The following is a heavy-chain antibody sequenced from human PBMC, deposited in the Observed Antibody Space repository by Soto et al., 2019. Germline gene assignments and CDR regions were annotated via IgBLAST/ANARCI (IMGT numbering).Heavy chain of an antibody. CDR2: IKDGGST. D-gene: IGHD2-15*01. V-gene: IGHV4-34*01. J-gene: IGHJ4*02. CDR3: ARGQEGVVATH. CDR1: GGSFTGYY. Sequence: QVQLQQWGAGLLKPSETLSLTCAVNGGSFTGYYWSWVRQPPGKGLEWIGEIKDGGSTNYSPSLRSRVTRSADTSKKKFSLKMTSVTAADTAVYYCARGQEGVVATHWDQGTLVTVSS.